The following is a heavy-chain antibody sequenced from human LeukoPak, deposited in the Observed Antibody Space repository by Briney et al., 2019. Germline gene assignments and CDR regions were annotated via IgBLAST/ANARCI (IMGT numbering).Heavy chain of an antibody. Sequence: GGSLRLSCAASGFTVNTNFMSWVRQAPGKGLEWVSVIFGGGTAYYADSVKGRFTISRDNSKNTLYLQMNSLRVEDTAVYFCARASGPFDYWGQGTLVTVSS. J-gene: IGHJ4*02. CDR1: GFTVNTNF. CDR3: ARASGPFDY. CDR2: IFGGGTA. V-gene: IGHV3-66*01.